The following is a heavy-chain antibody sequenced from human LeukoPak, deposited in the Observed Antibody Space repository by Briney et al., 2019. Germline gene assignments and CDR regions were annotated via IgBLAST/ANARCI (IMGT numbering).Heavy chain of an antibody. J-gene: IGHJ4*02. Sequence: GGSLRLSCAASGFTFSSYSMNWVRQAPGKGLEWVAYISGSSSTIYYADSVKGRFTISRDNAKNSLHLQMNSLRVEDTAMYYCAVAQPAAPFDYWGQGNLVTVSS. CDR3: AVAQPAAPFDY. D-gene: IGHD2-2*01. CDR2: ISGSSSTI. V-gene: IGHV3-48*01. CDR1: GFTFSSYS.